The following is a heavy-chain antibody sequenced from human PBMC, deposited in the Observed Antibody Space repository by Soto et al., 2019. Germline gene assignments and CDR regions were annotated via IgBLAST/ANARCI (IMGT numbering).Heavy chain of an antibody. Sequence: TSETLSLTCSVFGGSISTGYQYWGLVRQPPGEGLEWIGNIFHSGSTYYNPSLRSRVTISVDTSKEQFSLRLTSVTAADTAVYYCARHPTIYCSGGSCYDGGAFDIWGQGTMVTVSS. V-gene: IGHV4-39*01. J-gene: IGHJ3*02. CDR2: IFHSGST. CDR3: ARHPTIYCSGGSCYDGGAFDI. D-gene: IGHD2-15*01. CDR1: GGSISTGYQY.